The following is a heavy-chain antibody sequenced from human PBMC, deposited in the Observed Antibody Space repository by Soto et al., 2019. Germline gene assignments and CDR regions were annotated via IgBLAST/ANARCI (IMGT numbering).Heavy chain of an antibody. CDR1: GYTFTNHA. J-gene: IGHJ4*02. D-gene: IGHD3-9*01. Sequence: QVQLVQSGAEEKKPGASVKVSCKASGYTFTNHAIHWVRQAPGQGLEWMGWINAGKGDTKYPQRFQGRVTITRDTSARTADMELSSLRSEDTAVYYCARNILGGTTDCWGPGTLVTVSS. CDR2: INAGKGDT. CDR3: ARNILGGTTDC. V-gene: IGHV1-3*05.